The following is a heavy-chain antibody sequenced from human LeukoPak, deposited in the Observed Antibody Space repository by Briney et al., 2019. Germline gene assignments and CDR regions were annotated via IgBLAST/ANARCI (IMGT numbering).Heavy chain of an antibody. J-gene: IGHJ4*02. D-gene: IGHD4-17*01. Sequence: GESLRTSCKGSGYSFTNYWITWVRQMPGKGLEWMGRIDPSDSYTNYIPFFQGHVTFSADKSIATAYLPWGSLKASGTAMYYCARLSAGGQTTVITNWGQGTLVTVSS. CDR2: IDPSDSYT. V-gene: IGHV5-10-1*01. CDR3: ARLSAGGQTTVITN. CDR1: GYSFTNYW.